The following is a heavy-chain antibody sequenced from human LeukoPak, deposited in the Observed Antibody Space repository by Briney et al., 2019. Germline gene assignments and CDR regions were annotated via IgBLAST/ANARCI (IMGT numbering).Heavy chain of an antibody. CDR3: ARDAEIWGSYRLPL. Sequence: SQTLSLTCTVSGGSISSGDYYWSWICQPPGKGLEWIGYIYYSGSTYYNPSLKSRVTISVDTSKNQFSLKLSSVTAADTAVYYCARDAEIWGSYRLPLWGQGTLVTVSS. J-gene: IGHJ4*02. CDR2: IYYSGST. D-gene: IGHD3-16*02. CDR1: GGSISSGDYY. V-gene: IGHV4-30-4*01.